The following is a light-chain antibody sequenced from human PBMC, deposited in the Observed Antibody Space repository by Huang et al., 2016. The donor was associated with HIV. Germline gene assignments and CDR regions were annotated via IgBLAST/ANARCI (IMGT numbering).Light chain of an antibody. V-gene: IGKV4-1*01. CDR2: WAA. CDR3: QQYYTTPRT. Sequence: IVMTQSPDSLAVSLGERATIKCKSSQSLLSASNSQNYLAWYQQKVGQPPKLLIYWAATRAPGVPARFSGSGSGPDVSLTIANLQAEDVAIYYCQQYYTTPRTFGPGTKVEIK. J-gene: IGKJ3*01. CDR1: QSLLSASNSQNY.